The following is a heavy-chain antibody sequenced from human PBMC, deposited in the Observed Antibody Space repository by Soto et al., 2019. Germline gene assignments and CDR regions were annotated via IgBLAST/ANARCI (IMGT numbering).Heavy chain of an antibody. CDR3: AKAVIQWQKVECFDH. J-gene: IGHJ4*02. CDR2: LYGSGDT. CDR1: GFIVSSKY. V-gene: IGHV3-66*01. D-gene: IGHD5-12*01. Sequence: KLVESGGGLVQPGGSLRLSCAASGFIVSSKYMSWVRQAPGKGLEWVAVLYGSGDTYYADSVRGRFTISRDSSKNTLYLQMNRLRVDDTGVYYCAKAVIQWQKVECFDHWGQGALVSVSS.